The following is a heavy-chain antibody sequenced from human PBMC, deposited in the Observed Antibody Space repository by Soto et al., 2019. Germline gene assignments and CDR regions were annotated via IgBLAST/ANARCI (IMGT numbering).Heavy chain of an antibody. CDR3: ARGRHSSSGWFDP. CDR1: GGSISSYY. J-gene: IGHJ5*02. Sequence: PSETLSLTCTVSGGSISSYYWSWIRQPPGKGLEWIGYIYYSGSTNYNPSLKSRVTISVDTSKNQFSLKLSSVTAADTAVYYCARGRHSSSGWFDPWGQGTLVTVSS. CDR2: IYYSGST. D-gene: IGHD6-6*01. V-gene: IGHV4-59*01.